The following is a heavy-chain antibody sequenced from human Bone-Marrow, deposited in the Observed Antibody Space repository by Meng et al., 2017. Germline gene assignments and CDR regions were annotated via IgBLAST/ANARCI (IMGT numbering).Heavy chain of an antibody. CDR2: IYDRGRT. D-gene: IGHD5-24*01. Sequence: QMQLQESCPGLVKPSQTLSLTCTVSGGSVSSGNTYWIWIRQPPGKGLEWIGYIYDRGRTYYNPSLESRVTMSVDTSKHQFSLNLNSVTAADTAVYYCDRGDGYNRYFDYWGQGTLVTVSS. CDR1: GGSVSSGNTY. CDR3: DRGDGYNRYFDY. V-gene: IGHV4-30-4*01. J-gene: IGHJ4*02.